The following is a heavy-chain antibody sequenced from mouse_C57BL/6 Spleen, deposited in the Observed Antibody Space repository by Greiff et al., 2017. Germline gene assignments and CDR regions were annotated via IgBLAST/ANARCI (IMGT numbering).Heavy chain of an antibody. J-gene: IGHJ2*01. CDR3: ARETGEGGFDY. D-gene: IGHD4-1*01. CDR2: ISYDGSN. Sequence: EVKLEESGPGLVKPSQSLSLTCSVTGYSITSGYYWNWIRQFPGNKLEWMGYISYDGSNNYNPSLKNRISITRDPSKNQFFLKLNSVTTEDTATYYCARETGEGGFDYWGQGTTLTVSS. V-gene: IGHV3-6*01. CDR1: GYSITSGYY.